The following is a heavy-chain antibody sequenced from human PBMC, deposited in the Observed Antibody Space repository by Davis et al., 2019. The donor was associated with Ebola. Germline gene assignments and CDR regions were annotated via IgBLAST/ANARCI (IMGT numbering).Heavy chain of an antibody. CDR1: GLSLAPYG. J-gene: IGHJ4*02. V-gene: IGHV3-NL1*01. D-gene: IGHD2-15*01. Sequence: GESLKISCAISGLSLAPYGMHRVRQAPGKGLEWVSVIYSGGSTYYAESVKGRFTISRDSFKNMLYLQMNGLTTEDTALYYCARAETFGYCSGGSCRRSDYWGQGTLVTVSS. CDR3: ARAETFGYCSGGSCRRSDY. CDR2: IYSGGST.